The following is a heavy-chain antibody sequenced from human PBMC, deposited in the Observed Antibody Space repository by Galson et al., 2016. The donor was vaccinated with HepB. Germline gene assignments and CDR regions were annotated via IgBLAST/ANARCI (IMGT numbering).Heavy chain of an antibody. D-gene: IGHD3-10*01. CDR3: ARSLWFRNYYYGMDV. J-gene: IGHJ6*04. CDR2: IYTSGIT. CDR1: GGSMSSGCYY. V-gene: IGHV4-61*02. Sequence: TLSLTCTVSGGSMSSGCYYWTWIRQPAGRGLEWIGRIYTSGITNYTPSLKSRVTMSVDTSKNQFSLRLSSVTAADTAVYYCARSLWFRNYYYGMDVWGKGTTVIVSS.